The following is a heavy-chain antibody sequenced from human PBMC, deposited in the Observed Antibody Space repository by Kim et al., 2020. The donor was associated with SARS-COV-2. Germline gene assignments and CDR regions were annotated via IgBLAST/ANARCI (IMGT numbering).Heavy chain of an antibody. CDR2: TYYRSKWYN. CDR1: GDSVSSSSAA. CDR3: GRDPPGSYDAFDI. Sequence: SQTLSLTCAISGDSVSSSSAAWNWVRQSPSRGLEWLGRTYYRSKWYNDYAVSVIGRITINPDTSKNQFSLELNSVTPEDTAVYYCGRDPPGSYDAFDIWGQGTMVIVSS. V-gene: IGHV6-1*01. D-gene: IGHD3-10*01. J-gene: IGHJ3*02.